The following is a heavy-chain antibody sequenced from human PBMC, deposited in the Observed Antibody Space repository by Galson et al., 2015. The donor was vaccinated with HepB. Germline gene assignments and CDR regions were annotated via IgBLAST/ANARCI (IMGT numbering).Heavy chain of an antibody. CDR1: GFTFSGYS. CDR2: ISSSSSTI. J-gene: IGHJ6*02. CDR3: ARRLTVSGVSSYSGMDV. V-gene: IGHV3-48*01. Sequence: SLRLSCAASGFTFSGYSMNWVRQAPGKGLEWVSYISSSSSTIYYVDSVKGRFTISRDNAKNSLFLQMNSLRAEDTAVYYCARRLTVSGVSSYSGMDVWGQATPVT. D-gene: IGHD3-10*01.